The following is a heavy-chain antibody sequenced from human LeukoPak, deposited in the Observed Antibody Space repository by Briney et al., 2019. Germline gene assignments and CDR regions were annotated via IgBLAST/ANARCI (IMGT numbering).Heavy chain of an antibody. J-gene: IGHJ4*02. CDR3: ARSILTGFRGIQGGYDF. Sequence: SETLSLTCTVSGGSISSYYWSWIRQPPGKGLEWIGYIYYSGSTNYNPSLKSRVTMSVDTSKNQFSLRLTSVTAADTAVYYCARSILTGFRGIQGGYDFWGQGTLVTVSS. CDR1: GGSISSYY. D-gene: IGHD3-9*01. V-gene: IGHV4-59*12. CDR2: IYYSGST.